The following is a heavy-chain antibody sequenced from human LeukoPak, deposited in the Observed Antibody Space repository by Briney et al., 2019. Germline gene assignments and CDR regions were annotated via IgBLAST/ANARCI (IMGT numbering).Heavy chain of an antibody. V-gene: IGHV3-7*01. Sequence: GGSLRLSCAASGFTFSSYAMHWVRQAPGKGLEWVANIKQDGSEKYYVDSVKGRFTISRDNAKNSLSLQMNSLRAEDTAVYYCGEGDRLGYWGQGTLVTVSS. D-gene: IGHD3-10*01. CDR1: GFTFSSYA. J-gene: IGHJ4*02. CDR2: IKQDGSEK. CDR3: GEGDRLGY.